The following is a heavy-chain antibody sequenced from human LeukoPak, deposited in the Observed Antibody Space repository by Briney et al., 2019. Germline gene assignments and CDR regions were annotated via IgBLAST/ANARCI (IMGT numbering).Heavy chain of an antibody. V-gene: IGHV4-4*02. CDR3: ARDTLPGSFYY. Sequence: PSGTLSLTCAVSGGSISSSKWWSWVRQPPGKGLEWIGEIFHSGSTYYNPSLKSRVTISVDKSKNQFSLKLSSVTAADTAVYFCARDTLPGSFYYWGQGTLVTVSS. J-gene: IGHJ4*02. D-gene: IGHD2/OR15-2a*01. CDR2: IFHSGST. CDR1: GGSISSSKW.